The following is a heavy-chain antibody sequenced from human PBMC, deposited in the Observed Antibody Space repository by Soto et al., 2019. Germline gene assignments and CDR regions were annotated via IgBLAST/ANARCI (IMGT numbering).Heavy chain of an antibody. J-gene: IGHJ3*01. CDR3: ASGGRGYYDSSGD. V-gene: IGHV1-69*13. Sequence: SVKVSCKASGVTFSSYAISWVRQAPGQGLEWMGGIIPIFGTANYAQKFQGRVTITADESTSTAYMELSSLGSEDTAVYYCASGGRGYYDSSGDWGQGTMVTVSS. CDR1: GVTFSSYA. CDR2: IIPIFGTA. D-gene: IGHD3-22*01.